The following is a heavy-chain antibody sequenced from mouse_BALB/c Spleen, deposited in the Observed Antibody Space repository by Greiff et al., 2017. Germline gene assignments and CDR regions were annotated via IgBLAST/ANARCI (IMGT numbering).Heavy chain of an antibody. Sequence: EVKLVESGAELVRSGASVKLSCTASSFNIKDYYMHWVKQRPEQGLEWIGWIDPENGDTEYAPKFQGKATMTADTSSNTAYLQLSSLTSEDTAVYYCNAYYYGSYAMDYWGQGTSVTVSS. V-gene: IGHV14-4*02. J-gene: IGHJ4*01. D-gene: IGHD1-1*01. CDR3: NAYYYGSYAMDY. CDR1: SFNIKDYY. CDR2: IDPENGDT.